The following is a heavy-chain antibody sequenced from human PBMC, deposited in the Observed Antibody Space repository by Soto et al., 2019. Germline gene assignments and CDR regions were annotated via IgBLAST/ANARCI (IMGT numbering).Heavy chain of an antibody. CDR2: ITPILGPA. V-gene: IGHV1-69*06. Sequence: QVQLVQSGAEVKKPGSSVNVSCKASGGTFSSDAFSWVRQAPGQGLEWMGGITPILGPAKYPQKFQGRITISADRSTSTTYMELSSLRSEDTAIYYCERDSCSGSRFYFDYWGQGTLVTVSS. CDR3: ERDSCSGSRFYFDY. D-gene: IGHD2-15*01. CDR1: GGTFSSDA. J-gene: IGHJ4*01.